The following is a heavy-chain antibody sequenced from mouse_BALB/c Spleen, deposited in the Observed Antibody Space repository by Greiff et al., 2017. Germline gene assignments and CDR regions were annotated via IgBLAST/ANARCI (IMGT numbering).Heavy chain of an antibody. D-gene: IGHD1-1*01. J-gene: IGHJ2*01. V-gene: IGHV1-15*01. CDR3: TREATVVARDY. CDR1: GYTFTDYE. CDR2: IDPETGGT. Sequence: QVQLQQSGAELVRPGASVTLSCKASGYTFTDYEMHWVKQTPVHGLEWIGAIDPETGGTAYNQKFKGKATLTADKSSSTAYMELRSLTSEDSAVYYCTREATVVARDYWGQGTTLTVSS.